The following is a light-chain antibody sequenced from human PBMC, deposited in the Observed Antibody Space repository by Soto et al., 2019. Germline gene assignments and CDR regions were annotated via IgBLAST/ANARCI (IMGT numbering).Light chain of an antibody. J-gene: IGLJ1*01. CDR1: SGDITDNKY. CDR3: NSYVGSNNYV. CDR2: EIN. V-gene: IGLV2-8*01. Sequence: QSVLTQPPSASGSPGQSVTISCTGTSGDITDNKYVSWFQQHPGKAPKLLIYEINKRPSGVPHRFSGSKSGNTASLTVSGLQADDEADYYCNSYVGSNNYVFGTGIKLTVL.